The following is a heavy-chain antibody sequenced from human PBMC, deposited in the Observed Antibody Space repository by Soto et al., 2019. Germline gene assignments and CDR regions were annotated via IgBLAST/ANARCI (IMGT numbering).Heavy chain of an antibody. Sequence: QVQLVQSGAEVKKPGASVKVSCKASGYTFTSYGISWVRQAPGQGLEWMGWISAYNGNTNYAQKLKGRVTMTTDTSTSTAYMELRSLRSDDTAVYYCARPSIAARLYYYYGMDVWGQGTTVTVSS. J-gene: IGHJ6*02. V-gene: IGHV1-18*01. CDR3: ARPSIAARLYYYYGMDV. D-gene: IGHD6-6*01. CDR2: ISAYNGNT. CDR1: GYTFTSYG.